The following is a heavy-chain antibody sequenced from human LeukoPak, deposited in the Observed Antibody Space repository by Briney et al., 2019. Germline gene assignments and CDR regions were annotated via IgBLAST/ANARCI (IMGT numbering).Heavy chain of an antibody. D-gene: IGHD2-2*01. Sequence: GGSLRLSCAASGFTFSSHGMNWVRQAPGKGLEWVSGISPNGVITYYADSVKGRFTISRDNSKNTLYLQMNSLRAEDTAVYYCARESRGIVVVPAAHFDYWGQGTLVTVSS. CDR1: GFTFSSHG. CDR3: ARESRGIVVVPAAHFDY. V-gene: IGHV3-23*01. J-gene: IGHJ4*02. CDR2: ISPNGVIT.